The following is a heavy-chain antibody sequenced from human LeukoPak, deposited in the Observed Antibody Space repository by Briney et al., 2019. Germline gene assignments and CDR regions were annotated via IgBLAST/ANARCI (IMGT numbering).Heavy chain of an antibody. CDR1: GGSFSGYY. D-gene: IGHD5-18*01. J-gene: IGHJ4*02. V-gene: IGHV4-34*01. CDR2: INHSGST. CDR3: ARGRGLYSYGSYYFDY. Sequence: SETLSLTCAVYGGSFSGYYLSWIRQPPGKGLEWIGEINHSGSTNYNPSLKSRVTISVDTSKNQFSLKLSSVTAADTAVYYCARGRGLYSYGSYYFDYWGQGTLVTVSS.